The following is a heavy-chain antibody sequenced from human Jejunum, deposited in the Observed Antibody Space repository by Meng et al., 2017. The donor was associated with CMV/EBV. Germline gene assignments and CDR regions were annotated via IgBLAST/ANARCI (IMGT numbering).Heavy chain of an antibody. CDR2: IYYSGST. V-gene: IGHV4-31*02. Sequence: WNWIRQHPGKGLEWIGYIYYSGSTYYNPSLKSRVTISIDTSKNQFSLKLSSVTAADTAVYYCARDEGGDLGYCSGGSCYSEVGFDYWGQGTLVTVLL. J-gene: IGHJ4*02. CDR3: ARDEGGDLGYCSGGSCYSEVGFDY. D-gene: IGHD2-15*01.